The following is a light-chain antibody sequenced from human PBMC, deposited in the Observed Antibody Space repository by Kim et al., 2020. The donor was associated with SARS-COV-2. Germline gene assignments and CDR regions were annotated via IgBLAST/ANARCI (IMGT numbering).Light chain of an antibody. J-gene: IGLJ2*01. CDR1: NIGSKS. Sequence: VAPGKTARISCGGNNIGSKSAHWYQQKPGQAPVLVIYYDSDRPSGIPERFSGSNSGNTATLTISRVEAGDEADYYCQVWDSSSDVVFGGGTQLTVL. CDR2: YDS. V-gene: IGLV3-21*04. CDR3: QVWDSSSDVV.